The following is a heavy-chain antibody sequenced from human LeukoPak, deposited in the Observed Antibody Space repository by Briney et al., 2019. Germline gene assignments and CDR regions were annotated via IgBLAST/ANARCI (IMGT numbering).Heavy chain of an antibody. CDR3: AREITDEDYFDY. Sequence: PGGSLRLSCAASGFTFSSYWMSWVRQAPGKGLEWVANMKQDGSEKYYVYSVKGRFTISRDNAKNSLYLQMNSLRAEDTAVYYCAREITDEDYFDYWGQGTLVTVSS. CDR1: GFTFSSYW. V-gene: IGHV3-7*01. D-gene: IGHD1-20*01. CDR2: MKQDGSEK. J-gene: IGHJ4*02.